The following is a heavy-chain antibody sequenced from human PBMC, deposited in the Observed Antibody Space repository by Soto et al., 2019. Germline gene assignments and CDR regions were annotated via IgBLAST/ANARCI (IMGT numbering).Heavy chain of an antibody. V-gene: IGHV3-15*01. D-gene: IGHD7-27*01. Sequence: GGSLRLSCAASGFTFSNAWMSWVRQAPGKGLEWVGRIKSKTDGGTTDYAAPVKGRFTISRDDSKNTLYLQMNSLKTEDTVVYCGTTEGGTNWGGGYYFDYWGQGTLVTVSS. CDR1: GFTFSNAW. CDR2: IKSKTDGGTT. J-gene: IGHJ4*02. CDR3: TTEGGTNWGGGYYFDY.